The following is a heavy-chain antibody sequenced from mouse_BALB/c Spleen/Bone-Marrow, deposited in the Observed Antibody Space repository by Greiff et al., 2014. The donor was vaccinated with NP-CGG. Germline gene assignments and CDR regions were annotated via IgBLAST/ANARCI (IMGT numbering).Heavy chain of an antibody. CDR2: IWAGGSA. D-gene: IGHD2-2*01. CDR1: GFSLTSYG. V-gene: IGHV2-9*02. J-gene: IGHJ3*01. CDR3: ARGGYGYDGTFAY. Sequence: QVQLQQPGPGLVAPSQSLSITCTVSGFSLTSYGVHWIRQPPGKALEWLGVIWAGGSANYKSALMSRLSISKDNSKSQVFLKMNSLQTDDTAMYYCARGGYGYDGTFAYWGQGTLVTVSA.